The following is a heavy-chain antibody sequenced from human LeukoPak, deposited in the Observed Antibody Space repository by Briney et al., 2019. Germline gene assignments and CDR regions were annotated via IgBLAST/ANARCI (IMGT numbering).Heavy chain of an antibody. CDR2: IYYSGST. D-gene: IGHD6-6*01. J-gene: IGHJ3*02. CDR1: GGSISSSSYY. CDR3: ARVYSSSSGREAFDI. V-gene: IGHV4-39*07. Sequence: SETLSLTCTVSGGSISSSSYYWGWIRQPPGKGLEWIGSIYYSGSTYYNPSLKSRVTISVDTSKNQFSLKLSSVTAADTAVYYCARVYSSSSGREAFDIWGQGTKVTVSS.